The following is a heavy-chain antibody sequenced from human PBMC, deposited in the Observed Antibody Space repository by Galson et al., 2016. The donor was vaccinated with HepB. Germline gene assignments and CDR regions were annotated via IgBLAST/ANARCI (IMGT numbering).Heavy chain of an antibody. V-gene: IGHV3-9*01. CDR3: AARLGESLES. J-gene: IGHJ5*02. D-gene: IGHD3-16*01. CDR1: GFTFGTYA. Sequence: SCAGSGFTFGTYAMHWVRQAPGKGLEWVSGISWNSETIGYADSVKGRFTTSRDNAENSVYLQLNSLRAEDTALYYCAARLGESLESWGQGTQVTVSS. CDR2: ISWNSETI.